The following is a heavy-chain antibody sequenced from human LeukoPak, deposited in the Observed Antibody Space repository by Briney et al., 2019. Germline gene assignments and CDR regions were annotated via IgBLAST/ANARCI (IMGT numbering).Heavy chain of an antibody. Sequence: ASVKVSCKASGYTFTSYYMHWVRQAPGQGLEWMGIINPSDNNTNYAQKFQGRVTMTRDMSTSIVYMELSSLRSEDTAVYYCARDGVRVDGTVWFDPWGQGTLVTVSS. J-gene: IGHJ5*02. CDR1: GYTFTSYY. CDR2: INPSDNNT. V-gene: IGHV1-46*01. CDR3: ARDGVRVDGTVWFDP. D-gene: IGHD6-19*01.